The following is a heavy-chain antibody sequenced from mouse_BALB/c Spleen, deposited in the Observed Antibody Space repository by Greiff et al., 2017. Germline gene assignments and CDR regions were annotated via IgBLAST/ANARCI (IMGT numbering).Heavy chain of an antibody. D-gene: IGHD2-2*01. CDR2: IYPYNGGT. Sequence: EVQLQQSGPELVKPGASVKISCKASGYTFTDYNMHWVKQSHGKSLEWIGYIYPYNGGTGYNQKFKSKATLTVDNSSSTAYMELRSLTSEDSAVYYCARDYYGYDEAMDYWGQGTSVTVSS. CDR1: GYTFTDYN. V-gene: IGHV1S29*02. CDR3: ARDYYGYDEAMDY. J-gene: IGHJ4*01.